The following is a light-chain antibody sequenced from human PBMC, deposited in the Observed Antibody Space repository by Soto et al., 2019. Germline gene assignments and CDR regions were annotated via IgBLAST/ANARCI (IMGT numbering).Light chain of an antibody. J-gene: IGKJ1*01. CDR2: GAS. CDR1: QSVSSTY. Sequence: EIVLTQSPVTLSFSPGQRATLSCXXSQSVSSTYLAWYQQKPGQAPRLLIYGASSRATGIPDRFSGSGSGTDFTLTISRLQPEDFAVYYCHHYGRSPGTFGQGTKVDIK. CDR3: HHYGRSPGT. V-gene: IGKV3-20*01.